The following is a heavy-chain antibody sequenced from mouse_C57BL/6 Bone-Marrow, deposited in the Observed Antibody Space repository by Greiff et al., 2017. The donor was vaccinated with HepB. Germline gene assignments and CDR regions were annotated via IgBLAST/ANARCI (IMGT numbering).Heavy chain of an antibody. CDR1: VYTFTSYW. V-gene: IGHV1-5*01. Sequence: EVKLMESGPVLARPGASVKMSCKTSVYTFTSYWMHWVKQRPGQGLEWIGAIYPGNSDTSYNQKFKGKAKLTAVTSASTAYMELSSLTNEDSAVYYCTGVWPYYYAMDYWGQGTSVTVSS. CDR2: IYPGNSDT. D-gene: IGHD2-10*02. J-gene: IGHJ4*01. CDR3: TGVWPYYYAMDY.